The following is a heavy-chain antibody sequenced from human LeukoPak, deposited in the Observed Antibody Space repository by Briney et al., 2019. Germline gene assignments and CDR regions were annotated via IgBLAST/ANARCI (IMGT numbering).Heavy chain of an antibody. V-gene: IGHV3-23*01. D-gene: IGHD4-17*01. Sequence: PGGSLRLFCAASGFTFSSYAMRWARQAPGKGVEWVSGISGSGNNTYYADSVKGRLTISRDNSKNTLYLQMDSLRAEDTAVYYCAKNADYGDYLNWFDPWGQGTLVTVSS. J-gene: IGHJ5*02. CDR2: ISGSGNNT. CDR3: AKNADYGDYLNWFDP. CDR1: GFTFSSYA.